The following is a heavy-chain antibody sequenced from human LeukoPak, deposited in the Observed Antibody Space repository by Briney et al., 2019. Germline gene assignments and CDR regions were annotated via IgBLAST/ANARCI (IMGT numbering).Heavy chain of an antibody. CDR1: GGSISSGGYY. J-gene: IGHJ4*02. CDR2: IYYSGST. Sequence: PSETLSLTCTVSGGSISSGGYYWSWIRQHPGKGLEWIGYIYYSGSTYYNPSLKSRVTISVDTSKNQFSLKLSSVTAADTAVYYCAREPVMVGTTDSSSFDYWGQGTLVTVSS. CDR3: AREPVMVGTTDSSSFDY. D-gene: IGHD6-13*01. V-gene: IGHV4-31*03.